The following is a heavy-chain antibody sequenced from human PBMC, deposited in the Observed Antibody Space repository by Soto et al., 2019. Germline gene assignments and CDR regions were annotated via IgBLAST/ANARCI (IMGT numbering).Heavy chain of an antibody. V-gene: IGHV4-39*02. J-gene: IGHJ4*02. CDR3: AREKDSAGDS. D-gene: IGHD6-13*01. CDR1: GGSISSSSHH. Sequence: PSETLSLTCAVSGGSISSSSHHWGWIRQPPGQGLEWIGSIYYSGTTYYNPSLKSRLTISVDTSKNQFSLRLSSVTAADTAVYYCAREKDSAGDSWGQGTLVTVS. CDR2: IYYSGTT.